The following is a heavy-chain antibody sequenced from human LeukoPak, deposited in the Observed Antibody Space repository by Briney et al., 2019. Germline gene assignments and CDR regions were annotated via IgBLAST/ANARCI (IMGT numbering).Heavy chain of an antibody. D-gene: IGHD5-24*01. Sequence: PGGSLRLSCAASGFTFDDYGMSWVRQAPGKGLEWVSGINWNGGSTGYADSVKGRFTISRDNAKNSLYLQMNSLRAEDTAVYYCAKRHVNLNACFNYWGQGTLVTVSS. J-gene: IGHJ4*02. CDR1: GFTFDDYG. V-gene: IGHV3-20*04. CDR2: INWNGGST. CDR3: AKRHVNLNACFNY.